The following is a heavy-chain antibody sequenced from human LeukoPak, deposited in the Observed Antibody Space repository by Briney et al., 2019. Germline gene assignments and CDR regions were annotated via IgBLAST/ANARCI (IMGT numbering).Heavy chain of an antibody. Sequence: PSQTLSVTCAISGDSVSSKNGAWNWIRQSPSRGLEWLGRTYYRPKWYNDYAVSVQGLITINPDTSKNQFSLQLNSVTPEDTAVYYCARDLGTSGWYTFDYWGQGTLVTVSS. CDR1: GDSVSSKNGA. CDR2: TYYRPKWYN. V-gene: IGHV6-1*01. D-gene: IGHD6-19*01. CDR3: ARDLGTSGWYTFDY. J-gene: IGHJ4*02.